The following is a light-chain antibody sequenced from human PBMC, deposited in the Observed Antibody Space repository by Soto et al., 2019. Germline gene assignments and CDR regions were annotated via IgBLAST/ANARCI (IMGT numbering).Light chain of an antibody. V-gene: IGKV1-39*01. J-gene: IGKJ3*01. Sequence: DIPMTQSPSSLSASVGDRVTITCRSSQSISSYLNWYQQKPGKAPKLLIYAASSLRSGVPSRFSGSGSGTDFTLTISSLQPEDFATYYCQQSYSTVFTFGPGTKVDIE. CDR1: QSISSY. CDR3: QQSYSTVFT. CDR2: AAS.